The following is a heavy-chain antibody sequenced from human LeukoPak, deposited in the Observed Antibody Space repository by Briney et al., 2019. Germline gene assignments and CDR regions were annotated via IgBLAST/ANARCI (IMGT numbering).Heavy chain of an antibody. D-gene: IGHD2-2*01. CDR3: ARFTGYCSGTSCYPNAFDI. J-gene: IGHJ3*02. Sequence: PSETLSLTCAVYGGSFSGYYWSWIRQPPGKGLEWIGEINHSGSTNYNPSLKSRVTISVDTSKNQFSLKLSSVTAADTAVFCCARFTGYCSGTSCYPNAFDIWGQGTMVTVSS. CDR2: INHSGST. CDR1: GGSFSGYY. V-gene: IGHV4-34*01.